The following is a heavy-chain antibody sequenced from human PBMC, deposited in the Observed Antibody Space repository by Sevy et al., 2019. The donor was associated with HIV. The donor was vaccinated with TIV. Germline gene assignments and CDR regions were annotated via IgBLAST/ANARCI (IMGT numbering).Heavy chain of an antibody. CDR2: IIPIFGTA. CDR1: GGTFSSYA. J-gene: IGHJ4*02. V-gene: IGHV1-69*13. D-gene: IGHD3-22*01. Sequence: ASVKVSCKASGGTFSSYAISWVRQAPGQGLEWMGGIIPIFGTANYAQKFQGRVTITEDESTSTAYMEVSSLRSEDTAVYYCARKYESTGYYYYWGQGTLVTVSS. CDR3: ARKYESTGYYYY.